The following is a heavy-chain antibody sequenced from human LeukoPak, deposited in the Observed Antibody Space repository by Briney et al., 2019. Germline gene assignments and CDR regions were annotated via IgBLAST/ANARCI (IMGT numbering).Heavy chain of an antibody. CDR1: GYTFTGYY. J-gene: IGHJ4*02. CDR3: ASYPRYSSTPPFDY. V-gene: IGHV1-2*02. Sequence: ASVKVSCKASGYTFTGYYMHWVRQAPGQGLEWMGWINPNTGETNSAQKFQGGVTMTRDTTINTAYMELTRLTSDDTAVYYCASYPRYSSTPPFDYWGQGTLVTVSS. CDR2: INPNTGET. D-gene: IGHD2-2*01.